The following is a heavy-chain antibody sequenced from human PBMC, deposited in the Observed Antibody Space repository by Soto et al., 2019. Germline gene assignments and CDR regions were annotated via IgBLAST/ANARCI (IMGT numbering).Heavy chain of an antibody. D-gene: IGHD1-26*01. Sequence: ASVKVSCKASGYTFTNYAIHWVRQAPGQNLEWMGWISAVNGNTKYSQRFQGRVTFTSDTSASTAYMELSSLRSEDTAVFYCALYSGKYSGLGPPWGQGTLVTVSS. J-gene: IGHJ5*02. CDR1: GYTFTNYA. CDR2: ISAVNGNT. CDR3: ALYSGKYSGLGPP. V-gene: IGHV1-3*01.